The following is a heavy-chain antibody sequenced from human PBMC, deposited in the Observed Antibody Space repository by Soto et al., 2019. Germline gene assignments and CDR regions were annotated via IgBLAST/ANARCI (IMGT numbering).Heavy chain of an antibody. J-gene: IGHJ5*02. CDR1: GGTFSSYT. Sequence: SVKVSCKASGGTFSSYTISWVRQAPGQGLEWMGRIIPILGIANYAQKFQGRVTITADKSTSTAYMELSSLRSEDTAVYYCARGSEGYCTNGVGYSDNWFDPWGQGTLVTVSS. D-gene: IGHD2-8*01. CDR3: ARGSEGYCTNGVGYSDNWFDP. CDR2: IIPILGIA. V-gene: IGHV1-69*02.